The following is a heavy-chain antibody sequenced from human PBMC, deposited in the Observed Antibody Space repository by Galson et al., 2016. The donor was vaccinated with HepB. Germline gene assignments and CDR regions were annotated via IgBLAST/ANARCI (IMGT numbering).Heavy chain of an antibody. D-gene: IGHD6-25*01. J-gene: IGHJ4*02. CDR1: GFSLTTRGVG. CDR3: AHSSAPFDY. CDR2: ISRDDDK. Sequence: PALVKPTQTLTLTCTFSGFSLTTRGVGVNWIRQPPGKALEWLALISRDDDKRYSPSLKSRLTITKDTSKDQVDLTMTNMDPLDTATYYCAHSSAPFDYWGQGTLVTVSS. V-gene: IGHV2-5*02.